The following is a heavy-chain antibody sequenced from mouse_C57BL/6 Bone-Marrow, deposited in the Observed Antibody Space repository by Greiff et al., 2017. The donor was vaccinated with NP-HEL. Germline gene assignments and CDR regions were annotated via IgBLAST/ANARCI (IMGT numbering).Heavy chain of an antibody. CDR2: IDPETGGT. J-gene: IGHJ2*01. CDR3: TRHDYDPYYFDY. D-gene: IGHD2-4*01. Sequence: QVQLKQSGAELVRPGASVTLSCKASGYTFTDYEMHWVKQTPVHGLEWIGAIDPETGGTAYNQKFKGKATLTADKSSGTAYMELRSLTSEDSAVYYCTRHDYDPYYFDYWGQGTTLTVSS. V-gene: IGHV1-15*01. CDR1: GYTFTDYE.